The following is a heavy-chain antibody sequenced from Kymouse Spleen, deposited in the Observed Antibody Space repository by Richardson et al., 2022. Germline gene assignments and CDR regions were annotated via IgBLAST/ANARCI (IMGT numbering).Heavy chain of an antibody. Sequence: QVQLQESGPGLVKPSQTLSLTCTVSGGSISSGGYYWSWIRQHPGKGLEWIGYIYYSGSTYYNPSLKSRVTISVDTSKNQFSLKLSSVTAADTAVYYCARGGGPYYDILTGYPYYYGMDVWGQGTTVTVSS. D-gene: IGHD3-9*01. CDR1: GGSISSGGYY. CDR3: ARGGGPYYDILTGYPYYYGMDV. CDR2: IYYSGST. V-gene: IGHV4-31*03. J-gene: IGHJ6*02.